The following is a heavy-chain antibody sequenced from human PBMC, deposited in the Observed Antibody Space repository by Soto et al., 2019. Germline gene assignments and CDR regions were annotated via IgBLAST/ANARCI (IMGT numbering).Heavy chain of an antibody. Sequence: GESLKISCKGSGYSFTSYWIGWVRQMPGKGLEWMGIIWPSDSDTRYSPSFQGQVTISADKSISTAYLQWSSLKASDTAIYYCARRGRQSTSSFWFDPWGQGTLVTVSS. D-gene: IGHD6-6*01. CDR1: GYSFTSYW. V-gene: IGHV5-51*01. CDR2: IWPSDSDT. CDR3: ARRGRQSTSSFWFDP. J-gene: IGHJ5*02.